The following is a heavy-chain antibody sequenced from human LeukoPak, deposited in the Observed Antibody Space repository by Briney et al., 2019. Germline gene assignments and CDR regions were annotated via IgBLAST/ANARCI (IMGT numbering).Heavy chain of an antibody. D-gene: IGHD3-3*01. V-gene: IGHV3-30*02. CDR2: IRYDGSNK. CDR3: AKEFGLEWLSRRDAFDI. CDR1: GFTFSSYG. Sequence: PGGSLRLSCAASGFTFSSYGMHWVRQAPGKGLEWVAFIRYDGSNKYYADSVKGRFTISRDNSKNTLYLQMNSLRAEDTAVYYCAKEFGLEWLSRRDAFDIWGQGTMVTVSS. J-gene: IGHJ3*02.